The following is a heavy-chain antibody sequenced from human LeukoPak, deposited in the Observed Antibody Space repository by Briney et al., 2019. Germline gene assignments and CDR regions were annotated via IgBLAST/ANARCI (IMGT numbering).Heavy chain of an antibody. J-gene: IGHJ4*02. CDR2: ISSNGGST. CDR3: ARDSGSY. D-gene: IGHD1-26*01. V-gene: IGHV3-64*01. Sequence: PGGSLRLSCAASGFTFSSYAMHWVRQAPGKGLEYVSAISSNGGSTYYANSVKGRFTISRDNSKNTLYLQMGSLRAEDMAVYYCARDSGSYWGQGTLVTVSS. CDR1: GFTFSSYA.